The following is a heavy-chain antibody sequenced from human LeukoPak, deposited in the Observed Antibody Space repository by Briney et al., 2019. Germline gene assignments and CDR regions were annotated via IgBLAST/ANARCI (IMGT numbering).Heavy chain of an antibody. CDR1: GGSISSYY. Sequence: SETLSLTCTVSGGSISSYYWSWIRQPAGKGLGWIGRIYTSGSTNYNPSLKSRVTMSVDTSKNQFSLKLSSVTAADTAVYYCARDLGAYYDFGFDPWGQGTLVTVSS. CDR2: IYTSGST. CDR3: ARDLGAYYDFGFDP. V-gene: IGHV4-4*07. J-gene: IGHJ5*02. D-gene: IGHD3-3*01.